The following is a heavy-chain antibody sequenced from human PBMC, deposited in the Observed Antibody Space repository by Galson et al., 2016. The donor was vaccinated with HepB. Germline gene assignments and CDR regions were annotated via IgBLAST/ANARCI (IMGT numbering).Heavy chain of an antibody. D-gene: IGHD3-10*01. CDR2: IIPSGGDT. V-gene: IGHV3-23*01. J-gene: IGHJ6*02. Sequence: LRLSCAASGFTFSSFAMSWVRQTPGKGLEWVASIIPSGGDTHYAESVEGRFTISRDNSKYTVYLQMNSLRGEEKALYYCVKDKDYYGMDVWGQGTTVSVSS. CDR1: GFTFSSFA. CDR3: VKDKDYYGMDV.